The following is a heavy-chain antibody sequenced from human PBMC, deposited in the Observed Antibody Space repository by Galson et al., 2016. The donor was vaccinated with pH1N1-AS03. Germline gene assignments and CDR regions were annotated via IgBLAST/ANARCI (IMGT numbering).Heavy chain of an antibody. J-gene: IGHJ6*02. CDR1: GYIFTGFY. V-gene: IGHV1-2*04. D-gene: IGHD2-2*01. Sequence: SVKVSCKASGYIFTGFYVHWVRPAPGQGLEWMGWINTDSGVTNYAQKFEAWVTMTRDTSVSTAYMELYGLKSDDTAVYYCARDPRGPCTSATCPTTYYFGMDVWGQGTTVIASS. CDR3: ARDPRGPCTSATCPTTYYFGMDV. CDR2: INTDSGVT.